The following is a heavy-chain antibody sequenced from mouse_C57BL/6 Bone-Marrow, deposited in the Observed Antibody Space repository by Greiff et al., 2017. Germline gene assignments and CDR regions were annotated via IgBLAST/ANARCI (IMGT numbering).Heavy chain of an antibody. V-gene: IGHV1-81*01. CDR3: AGYDYEYYFDY. D-gene: IGHD2-4*01. Sequence: VQLQQSGAELARPGASVKLSCKASGYTFTSYGISWVKQRTGQGLEWIGEIYPRSGNTYYNEKFKGKATLTADKSSRTAYMDLRSLTSEDSAVYFCAGYDYEYYFDYWGQGTTLTVSS. CDR2: IYPRSGNT. J-gene: IGHJ2*01. CDR1: GYTFTSYG.